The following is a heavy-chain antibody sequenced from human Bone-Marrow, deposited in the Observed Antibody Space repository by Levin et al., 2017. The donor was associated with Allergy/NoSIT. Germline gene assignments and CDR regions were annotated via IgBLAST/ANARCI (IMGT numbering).Heavy chain of an antibody. CDR1: GYSFTSYW. D-gene: IGHD6-13*01. V-gene: IGHV5-51*01. CDR3: ARSTTIIAAAGTGARNYYYYGMDV. CDR2: IYPGDSDT. Sequence: GESLKISCKGSGYSFTSYWIGWVRQMPGKGLEWMGIIYPGDSDTRYSPSFQGQVTISADKSISTAYLQWSSLKASDTAMYYCARSTTIIAAAGTGARNYYYYGMDVWGQGTTVTVSS. J-gene: IGHJ6*02.